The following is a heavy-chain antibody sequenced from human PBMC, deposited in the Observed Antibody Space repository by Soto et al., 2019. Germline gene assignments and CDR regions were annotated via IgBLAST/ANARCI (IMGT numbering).Heavy chain of an antibody. V-gene: IGHV3-64D*08. CDR2: ISSNGGST. D-gene: IGHD6-19*01. CDR3: VKDRPRIAVAGLFDY. CDR1: GFTFSSYA. J-gene: IGHJ4*02. Sequence: GGSLRLSCSASGFTFSSYAMHWVRQAPGKGLEYVSAISSNGGSTYYADSVKGRFTISRDNSKNTLYLQMSSLRAEDTAVYYCVKDRPRIAVAGLFDYWGQGTLVTVSS.